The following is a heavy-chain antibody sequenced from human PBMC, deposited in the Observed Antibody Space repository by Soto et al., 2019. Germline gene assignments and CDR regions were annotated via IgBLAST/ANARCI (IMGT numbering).Heavy chain of an antibody. CDR2: FYYSGST. Sequence: QVQLQESGPGLVKPSQTLSLTCTVSGGSISSGGYYWNWIRQNPGKGLEWIGYFYYSGSTFYNPSLKSRVNITVDTSKNQFALKLSSVTAADTAVYYCARSVFPWGQGTLVTVTS. V-gene: IGHV4-31*03. J-gene: IGHJ5*02. CDR3: ARSVFP. CDR1: GGSISSGGYY.